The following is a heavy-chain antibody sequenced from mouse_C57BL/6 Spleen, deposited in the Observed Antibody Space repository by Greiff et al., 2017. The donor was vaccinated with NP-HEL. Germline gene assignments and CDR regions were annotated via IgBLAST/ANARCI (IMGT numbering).Heavy chain of an antibody. CDR2: ISDGGSYT. J-gene: IGHJ4*01. CDR1: GFTFSSYA. CDR3: ARALSNYYGSSYYAMDY. V-gene: IGHV5-4*03. Sequence: EVKLMESGGGLVKPGGSLKLSCAASGFTFSSYAMSWVRQTPEKRLEWVATISDGGSYTYYPDNVKGRFTISRDNAKNNLYLQMSHLKSEDTAMYYCARALSNYYGSSYYAMDYWGQGTSVTVSS. D-gene: IGHD1-1*01.